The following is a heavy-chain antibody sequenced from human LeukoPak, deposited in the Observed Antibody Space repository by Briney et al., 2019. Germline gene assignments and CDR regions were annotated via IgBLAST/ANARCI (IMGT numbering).Heavy chain of an antibody. CDR1: GYTLTELS. CDR2: IIPIFGTA. D-gene: IGHD2-2*01. V-gene: IGHV1-69*13. CDR3: ARDVVVVPAAQYYYYGMDV. Sequence: SVKVSCKVSGYTLTELSMHWVRQAPGKGLEWMGGIIPIFGTANYAQKFQGRVTITADESTSTAYMELSSLRSEDTAVYYCARDVVVVPAAQYYYYGMDVWGQGTTVTVSS. J-gene: IGHJ6*02.